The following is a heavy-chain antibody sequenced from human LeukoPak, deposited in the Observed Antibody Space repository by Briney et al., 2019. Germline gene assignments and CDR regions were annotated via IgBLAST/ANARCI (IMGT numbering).Heavy chain of an antibody. D-gene: IGHD5-18*01. J-gene: IGHJ4*02. Sequence: GRSLRLSCAASGFTFSSYAMHWVRQAPGKGLEWVAVISYDGSNKYYADSVKGRFTISRDNSKNTLYLQMNSLRAEDTAVYYCARGKPDTAMVENPLDYWGQGTLVTVSS. CDR3: ARGKPDTAMVENPLDY. CDR2: ISYDGSNK. CDR1: GFTFSSYA. V-gene: IGHV3-30*04.